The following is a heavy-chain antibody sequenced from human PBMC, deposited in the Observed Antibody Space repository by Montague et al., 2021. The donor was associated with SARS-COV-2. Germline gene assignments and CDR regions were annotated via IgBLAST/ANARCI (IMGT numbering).Heavy chain of an antibody. J-gene: IGHJ4*02. CDR3: ARGHYSSSWYGIRYYFDY. D-gene: IGHD6-13*01. CDR1: GGSISSSSYY. Sequence: SETLSLTCTVSGGSISSSSYYWGWIRQPPGKGLEWIGSIYYSGSTYYNPSLKSRATISVDTSKNKFSLKLSSVTAADTAVYYCARGHYSSSWYGIRYYFDYWGQGTLVTVSS. V-gene: IGHV4-39*01. CDR2: IYYSGST.